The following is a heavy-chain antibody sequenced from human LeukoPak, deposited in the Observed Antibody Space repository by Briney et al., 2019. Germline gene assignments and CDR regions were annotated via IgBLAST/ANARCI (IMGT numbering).Heavy chain of an antibody. CDR2: INHSGST. V-gene: IGHV4-34*01. D-gene: IGHD2-8*01. Sequence: SETLSLTCAVYGGSFSGYYWSWIRQPPGKGLEWIGEINHSGSTNYNPSLKSRVTISVDTSKNQFSLKLSSVTAADTAVYYSARGPMYCTNGVCYPDAFDIWGQGTMVTVSS. CDR3: ARGPMYCTNGVCYPDAFDI. J-gene: IGHJ3*02. CDR1: GGSFSGYY.